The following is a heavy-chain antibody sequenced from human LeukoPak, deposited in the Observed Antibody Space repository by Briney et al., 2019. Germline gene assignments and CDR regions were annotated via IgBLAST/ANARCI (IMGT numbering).Heavy chain of an antibody. CDR2: ISGSGGGT. V-gene: IGHV3-23*01. J-gene: IGHJ4*02. CDR3: ARRTDTGNNNFNS. D-gene: IGHD1-26*01. CDR1: GFTFRLYA. Sequence: GGSLRLSCATSGFTFRLYAMTWVRQAPGKGLEWVSAISGSGGGTYYTDSVKGRFTISRDNSNNVLFLQMNSLTVDDSAVYFCARRTDTGNNNFNSWGQGTLVTVSS.